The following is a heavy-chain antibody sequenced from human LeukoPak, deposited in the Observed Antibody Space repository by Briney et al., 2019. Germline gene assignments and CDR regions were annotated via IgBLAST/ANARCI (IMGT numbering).Heavy chain of an antibody. CDR3: ANLYYDSSGYSYYFDY. V-gene: IGHV3-66*01. D-gene: IGHD3-22*01. Sequence: GGSLRLSCAAFGFTVSSKYMSWVRQAPGKGLEWVSVFYSGGSTYYADSVKGRFTISRDNAKNSLHLQMNSLRAEDTAVYYCANLYYDSSGYSYYFDYWGQGTLVTVSS. CDR2: FYSGGST. CDR1: GFTVSSKY. J-gene: IGHJ4*02.